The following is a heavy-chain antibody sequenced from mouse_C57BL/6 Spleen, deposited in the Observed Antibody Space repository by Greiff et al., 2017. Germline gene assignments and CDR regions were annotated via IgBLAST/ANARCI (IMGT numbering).Heavy chain of an antibody. V-gene: IGHV1-55*01. Sequence: VQLQQPGAELVKPGASVKMSCKASGYTFTSYWITWVKQRPGQGLEWIGDIYPGSGSTNYNEKFKSKATLTVDTSSSTAYMQLSSLTSEDSAVYYCARSGYEYGYVDYWGQGTTLTVSS. J-gene: IGHJ2*01. CDR1: GYTFTSYW. D-gene: IGHD2-4*01. CDR2: IYPGSGST. CDR3: ARSGYEYGYVDY.